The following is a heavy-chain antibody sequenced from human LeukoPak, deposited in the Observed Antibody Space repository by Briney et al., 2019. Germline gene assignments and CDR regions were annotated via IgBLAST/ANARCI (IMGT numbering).Heavy chain of an antibody. V-gene: IGHV4-59*01. J-gene: IGHJ4*02. Sequence: PSETLSLTCTVSGGSISGYSYNWIRQPPGKGLEWIGYSYDSGSTNYNPPLKSRVTISVDTSKNQFSLMLTSVTAADTAVYYCARGSYISGWYWGQGTLVTVSS. CDR2: SYDSGST. CDR3: ARGSYISGWY. CDR1: GGSISGYS. D-gene: IGHD6-19*01.